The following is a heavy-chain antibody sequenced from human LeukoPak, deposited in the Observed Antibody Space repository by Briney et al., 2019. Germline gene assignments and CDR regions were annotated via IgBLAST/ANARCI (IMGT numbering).Heavy chain of an antibody. CDR2: IYDNGNT. V-gene: IGHV4-59*03. CDR3: ATGETGSTLGGY. J-gene: IGHJ4*02. CDR1: GGPLSAYY. Sequence: SETLSLTCTVSGGPLSAYYWTWIRQPPGKGLEWIGYIYDNGNTNYNLSLKSRVTISVDTSKNQFSLKLSSVTAADTAVYYCATGETGSTLGGYWGQGTLVTVSS. D-gene: IGHD1-1*01.